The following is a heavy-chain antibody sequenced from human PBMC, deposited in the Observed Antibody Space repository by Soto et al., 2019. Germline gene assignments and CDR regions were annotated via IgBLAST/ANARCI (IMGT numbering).Heavy chain of an antibody. CDR2: INHSGST. V-gene: IGHV4-34*01. Sequence: QVQLQQWGAGLLKPSETLSLTCAVYGGSFSGYYWSWIRQPPGKGLEWIGEINHSGSTNYNPSLKSRVTISVDTSKNQFSLKLSSVTAADTAVYYCARVTSSPGNWFDPWGQGTLVTVSS. D-gene: IGHD6-6*01. J-gene: IGHJ5*02. CDR1: GGSFSGYY. CDR3: ARVTSSPGNWFDP.